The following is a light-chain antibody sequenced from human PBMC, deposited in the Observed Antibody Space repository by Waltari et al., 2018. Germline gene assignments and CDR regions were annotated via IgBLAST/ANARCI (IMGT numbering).Light chain of an antibody. J-gene: IGKJ2*01. CDR2: WAS. Sequence: DIVMTQSPDSLAVSLGERATINCKSSQSVLYSSNNKNYLGWYQQKPGQHPKLLIYWASTRESGVPDRFSGSGSGTDFTLTISSLQAEDGAVYYCQQYYSTPSFGQGTKLEIK. CDR3: QQYYSTPS. CDR1: QSVLYSSNNKNY. V-gene: IGKV4-1*01.